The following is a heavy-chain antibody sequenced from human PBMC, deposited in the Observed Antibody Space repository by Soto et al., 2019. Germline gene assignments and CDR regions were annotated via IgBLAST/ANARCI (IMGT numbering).Heavy chain of an antibody. CDR1: GFIFDNHA. CDR2: VTWNSVAT. J-gene: IGHJ2*01. Sequence: PGGSLRLSCTASGFIFDNHAMHWVRQAPGKGLEWVAGVTWNSVATGYADSVKGRFTISRDNAKNSLYLQMNSLSAEDTAVYFCVKEGGMKYFDFWGRGTVVTVSS. V-gene: IGHV3-9*01. CDR3: VKEGGMKYFDF. D-gene: IGHD3-16*01.